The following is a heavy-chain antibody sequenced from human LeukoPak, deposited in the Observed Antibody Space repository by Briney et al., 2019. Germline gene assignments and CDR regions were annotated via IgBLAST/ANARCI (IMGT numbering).Heavy chain of an antibody. CDR3: ASTDLVVVAATTEYYFNY. J-gene: IGHJ4*02. D-gene: IGHD2-15*01. Sequence: SVKVSCKASGGTFSSYAISWVRQAPGQGLEWMGGIIPIFGTANYAQKFQGRVTITADKSTSTAYMELSSLRSEDTAVYYCASTDLVVVAATTEYYFNYWGQGTLVTVSS. V-gene: IGHV1-69*06. CDR2: IIPIFGTA. CDR1: GGTFSSYA.